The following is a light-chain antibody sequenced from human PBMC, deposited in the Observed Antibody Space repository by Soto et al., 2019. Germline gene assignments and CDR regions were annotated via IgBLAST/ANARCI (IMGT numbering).Light chain of an antibody. V-gene: IGKV3-20*01. J-gene: IGKJ1*01. CDR1: QSVSSNY. CDR2: GAS. Sequence: DIVLTQSPGTLSLSPGERSTLSCSSSQSVSSNYLAWYQQKPGQAPRLVISGASSRTSGIPDRFSASGSGTDFTLTISRLEPEDFAVYYCQQYSRAPLTFGQGTKVDI. CDR3: QQYSRAPLT.